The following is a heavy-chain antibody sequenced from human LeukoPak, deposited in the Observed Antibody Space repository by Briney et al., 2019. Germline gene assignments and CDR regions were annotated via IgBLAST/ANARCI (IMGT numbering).Heavy chain of an antibody. CDR3: AKGVVVAPDVTPFDY. CDR1: GFTFSSYS. D-gene: IGHD2-2*01. J-gene: IGHJ4*02. Sequence: GGSLRLSCAASGFTFSSYSMNWVRQALGKGLEWGSYISSSSSTIYYADSVKGRFTISRNNAKHSLYLQMTRLRAEDTAVYYCAKGVVVAPDVTPFDYWGQGTLVTVSS. V-gene: IGHV3-48*01. CDR2: ISSSSSTI.